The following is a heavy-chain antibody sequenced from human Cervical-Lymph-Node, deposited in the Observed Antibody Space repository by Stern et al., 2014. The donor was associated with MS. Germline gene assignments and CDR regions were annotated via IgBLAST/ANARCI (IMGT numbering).Heavy chain of an antibody. V-gene: IGHV5-51*01. CDR3: ARDYGDYAFDY. D-gene: IGHD4-17*01. Sequence: EVQLVASGAEVKKPGESLKISCKGSGYSFTANRIAWVRQMPGKGLEGMGIIYPGDSDTRYSPSFQGQVTISADKSISTAYLQWSSLKASDTAMYYCARDYGDYAFDYWGQGTLVTVSS. CDR2: IYPGDSDT. CDR1: GYSFTANR. J-gene: IGHJ4*02.